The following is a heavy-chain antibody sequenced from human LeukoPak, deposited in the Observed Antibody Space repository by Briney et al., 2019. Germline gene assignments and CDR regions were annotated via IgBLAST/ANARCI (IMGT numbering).Heavy chain of an antibody. CDR2: IYYSGST. V-gene: IGHV4-59*01. CDR1: GGSISSYY. D-gene: IGHD3-3*01. CDR3: ARGPSLRNFWSGYSLYYFDY. J-gene: IGHJ4*02. Sequence: SETLSLTCTVSGGSISSYYWSWIRQPPGKGLEWIGYIYYSGSTNYNPSLKSRVTISVDTSKNQLSLKLSSVTAADTAVYYCARGPSLRNFWSGYSLYYFDYWGQGTLVTVSS.